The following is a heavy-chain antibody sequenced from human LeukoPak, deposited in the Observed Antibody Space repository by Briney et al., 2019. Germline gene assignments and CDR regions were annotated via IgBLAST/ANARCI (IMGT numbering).Heavy chain of an antibody. CDR1: GFTFSSYA. D-gene: IGHD3-22*01. CDR2: ISSNGGST. V-gene: IGHV3-64*01. Sequence: QPGGSLRLSCAASGFTFSSYAMHWVRQAPGKGLEYVSAISSNGGSTYYANSVKGRFTISRDNSKNTLYLQMGSLRAEDMAVYYCARGSDYDSSGFRLPGLNNYYYYMDVWGKGTTVTVSS. CDR3: ARGSDYDSSGFRLPGLNNYYYYMDV. J-gene: IGHJ6*03.